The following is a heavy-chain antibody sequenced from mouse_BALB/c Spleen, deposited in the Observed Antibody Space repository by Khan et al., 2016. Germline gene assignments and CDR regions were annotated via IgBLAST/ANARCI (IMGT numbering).Heavy chain of an antibody. CDR3: AGRDYGTSVHDY. CDR2: IAYSGST. V-gene: IGHV3-2*02. CDR1: GFSITSDYA. D-gene: IGHD1-1*01. Sequence: EVQLQESGPGLVKPSQSLSLTCTVTGFSITSDYAWNWIRQFPGNKLEWMGYIAYSGSTNSNPSLKSRISLTRDTSKNQFFLQLNSVTTEDAATYYCAGRDYGTSVHDYWDQGTTPTVSS. J-gene: IGHJ2*01.